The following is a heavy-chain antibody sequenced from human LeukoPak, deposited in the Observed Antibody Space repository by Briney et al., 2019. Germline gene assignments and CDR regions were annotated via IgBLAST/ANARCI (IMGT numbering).Heavy chain of an antibody. V-gene: IGHV4-30-2*01. CDR3: ARGDGSEDY. Sequence: PSQTLSLTCAVSGGSISSGGYSWSRIRQPPGKGLEWIGYIYHSGSTYYNPSLKSRVTISVDTSKNQFSLKLSSVTAADTAVYYCARGDGSEDYWGQGTLVTVSS. J-gene: IGHJ4*02. CDR2: IYHSGST. D-gene: IGHD3-10*01. CDR1: GGSISSGGYS.